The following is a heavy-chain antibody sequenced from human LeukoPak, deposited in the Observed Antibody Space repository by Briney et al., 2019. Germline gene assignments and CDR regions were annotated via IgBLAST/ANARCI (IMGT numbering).Heavy chain of an antibody. Sequence: ASVKVSCKASGYTFTSYAMHWVRQAPGQRLEWMGWINAGNGNTKYSQKFQGRVTITRDTSASTAYMELSSLRSEDTAVYYCARGSYEAYYYGSGSYSDHDYRGQGTLVTVSS. D-gene: IGHD3-10*01. CDR3: ARGSYEAYYYGSGSYSDHDY. J-gene: IGHJ4*02. V-gene: IGHV1-3*01. CDR2: INAGNGNT. CDR1: GYTFTSYA.